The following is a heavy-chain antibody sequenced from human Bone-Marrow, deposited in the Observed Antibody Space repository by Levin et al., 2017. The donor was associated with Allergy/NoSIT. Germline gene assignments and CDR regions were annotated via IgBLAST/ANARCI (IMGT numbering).Heavy chain of an antibody. CDR3: ARVTRSGWYRVGYYFDY. V-gene: IGHV1-46*01. CDR2: INPSGGST. CDR1: GYTFTSYY. Sequence: ASVKVSCKASGYTFTSYYMHWVRQAPGQGLEWMGIINPSGGSTSYAQKFQGRVTMTRDTSTSTVYMELSSLRSEDTAVYYCARVTRSGWYRVGYYFDYWGQGTLVTVSS. D-gene: IGHD6-19*01. J-gene: IGHJ4*02.